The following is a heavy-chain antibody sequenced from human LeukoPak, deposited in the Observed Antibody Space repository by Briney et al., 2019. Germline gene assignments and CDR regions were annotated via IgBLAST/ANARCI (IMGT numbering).Heavy chain of an antibody. CDR3: LTRSLITVSGNSYMDV. V-gene: IGHV3-23*01. CDR2: INGTAINT. CDR1: GFTIMNSA. D-gene: IGHD6-19*01. J-gene: IGHJ6*03. Sequence: GSLRLSCAASGFTIMNSAMNWVRQAPGKGLEWVSAINGTAINTDYADSVKGRFTISRDSSKNTLYLQMNSLRAEDTAAYFCLTRSLITVSGNSYMDVWGKGTTVSVSS.